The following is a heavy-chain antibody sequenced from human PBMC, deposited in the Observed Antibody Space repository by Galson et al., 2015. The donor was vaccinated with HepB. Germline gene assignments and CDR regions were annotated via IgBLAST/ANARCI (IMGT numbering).Heavy chain of an antibody. CDR1: GFTFSSYW. CDR2: IKQDGSEK. V-gene: IGHV3-7*03. J-gene: IGHJ6*02. D-gene: IGHD2/OR15-2a*01. CDR3: AREPFLVTSYYGMDV. Sequence: SLRLSCAASGFTFSSYWMSWVRQAPGKGLEWVANIKQDGSEKYYVDSVKGRFTISRDNAKNSLYLQMNSLRAEDTAVYYCAREPFLVTSYYGMDVWGQGTTVTVSS.